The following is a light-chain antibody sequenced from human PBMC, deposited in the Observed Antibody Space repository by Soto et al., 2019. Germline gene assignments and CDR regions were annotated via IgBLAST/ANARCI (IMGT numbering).Light chain of an antibody. J-gene: IGLJ1*01. V-gene: IGLV2-14*01. CDR2: DVS. Sequence: QSVLTQPASVSGSPGQSITISCTGNNSDVGCYNYVSWYQQHPGKAPKLMIYDVSNRPSGVFNRFSGSKSGNTASLSISGLQAEDEADYYCSSYTSSSTRVFGTGTKVTVL. CDR1: NSDVGCYNY. CDR3: SSYTSSSTRV.